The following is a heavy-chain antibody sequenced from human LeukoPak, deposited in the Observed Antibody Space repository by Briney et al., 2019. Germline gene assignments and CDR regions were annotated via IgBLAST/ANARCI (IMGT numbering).Heavy chain of an antibody. CDR3: ARGNIVAHPAYFDY. V-gene: IGHV4-34*01. CDR1: GGSFSGYY. CDR2: INHRGST. Sequence: SETLSLTCAVYGGSFSGYYWSWIRQPPGKGLEWIGEINHRGSTNYNPSLKSRVTISVDTSKNQFSLKLSSVTAADTAVYYCARGNIVAHPAYFDYWGQGTLVTVSS. D-gene: IGHD5-12*01. J-gene: IGHJ4*02.